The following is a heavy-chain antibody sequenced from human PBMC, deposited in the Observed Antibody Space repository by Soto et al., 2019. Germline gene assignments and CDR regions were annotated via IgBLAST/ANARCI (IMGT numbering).Heavy chain of an antibody. V-gene: IGHV4-59*01. D-gene: IGHD3-16*01. CDR3: ARSPYGGGSSGYYYYYMDV. J-gene: IGHJ6*03. Sequence: PSETLSLTCTVSGDSISSYYWSWIRQPPGKGLEWIGYIYYSGSTNYNPSLKSRVTISVDTSKNQFSLKLSSVTAADTAVYYCARSPYGGGSSGYYYYYMDVWGKGTTVTVSS. CDR2: IYYSGST. CDR1: GDSISSYY.